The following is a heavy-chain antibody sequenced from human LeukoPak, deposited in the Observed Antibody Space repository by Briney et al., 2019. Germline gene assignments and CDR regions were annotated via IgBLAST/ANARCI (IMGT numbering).Heavy chain of an antibody. CDR2: INHSGGT. Sequence: SETLSLTCAVYGGSFSGYSWTWIRQPPGKGLEWIGEINHSGGTNYNQSLKSRVTISVDTAKNQFSLKLSSVTAADTAVYYCASLGETYHYERSGYYYSDYWGQGTLVTVSS. J-gene: IGHJ4*02. CDR1: GGSFSGYS. CDR3: ASLGETYHYERSGYYYSDY. V-gene: IGHV4-34*01. D-gene: IGHD3-22*01.